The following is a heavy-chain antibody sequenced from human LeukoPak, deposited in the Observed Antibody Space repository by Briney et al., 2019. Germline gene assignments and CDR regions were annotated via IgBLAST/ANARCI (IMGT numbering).Heavy chain of an antibody. CDR3: ARIKVTSDGAL. CDR2: ITPNSGGT. CDR1: GYTFTDYY. D-gene: IGHD5-18*01. J-gene: IGHJ4*02. Sequence: GASVKVSCKASGYTFTDYYIHWVRQAPGQGLEWMGRITPNSGGTIYAQTFQGRFTMTRDTSISTAYMELSRLRSDDTAVYYWARIKVTSDGALWGQGTLVTVSS. V-gene: IGHV1-2*02.